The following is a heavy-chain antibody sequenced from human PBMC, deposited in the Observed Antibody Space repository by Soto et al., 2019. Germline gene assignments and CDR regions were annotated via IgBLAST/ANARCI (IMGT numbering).Heavy chain of an antibody. CDR2: IIPILGIA. V-gene: IGHV1-69*08. J-gene: IGHJ5*02. CDR3: AREAQIVVVPYNWFDP. D-gene: IGHD2-2*01. Sequence: QVQLVQSGAEVKKPGSSVKVSCKASGGTFSSYTISWVRQAPGQGLEWMGRIIPILGIANYAQKFQGRVTITADKSTSTADMELSSLRSEDTAVYYCAREAQIVVVPYNWFDPWGQGTLVTVSS. CDR1: GGTFSSYT.